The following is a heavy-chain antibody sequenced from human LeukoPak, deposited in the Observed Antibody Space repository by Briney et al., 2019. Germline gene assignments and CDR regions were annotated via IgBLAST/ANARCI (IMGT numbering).Heavy chain of an antibody. Sequence: GGSLRLSCAASGFTFSSYGMHWVRQAPGKGLEWVAVVWYDGSNKYYADSVKGRFTISRDNSKNTLYLQMNSLRGEDTAVYYCAREVLVYTAMVGFDPWGQGTLVTVSP. D-gene: IGHD5-18*01. CDR3: AREVLVYTAMVGFDP. J-gene: IGHJ5*02. CDR2: VWYDGSNK. V-gene: IGHV3-33*01. CDR1: GFTFSSYG.